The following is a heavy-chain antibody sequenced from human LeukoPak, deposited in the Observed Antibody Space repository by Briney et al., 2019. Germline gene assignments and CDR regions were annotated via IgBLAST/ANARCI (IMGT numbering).Heavy chain of an antibody. D-gene: IGHD5-18*01. Sequence: ASVKVSCKASGYTFTGYYMHWVRQAPGQGLEWMGWINPNSGGTNYAQKFQGMVTMTRDTSISTAYMELSRLRSDDTAVYYCARVGTVDTAMVTLFGDLYYFDYWGQGTLVTVSS. J-gene: IGHJ4*02. V-gene: IGHV1-2*02. CDR1: GYTFTGYY. CDR3: ARVGTVDTAMVTLFGDLYYFDY. CDR2: INPNSGGT.